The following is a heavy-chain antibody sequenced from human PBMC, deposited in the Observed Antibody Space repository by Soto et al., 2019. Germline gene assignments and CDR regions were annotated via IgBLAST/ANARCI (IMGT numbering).Heavy chain of an antibody. V-gene: IGHV1-18*01. Sequence: QVQLVQSGAEVKKPGASVKVSCKASGYTFTNFGISWVRQAPGQGLEWMGWISAYNGNTNYAQNFQGRVSMTTYTSTRTSFLVLRSLRSADTPVYYFSRGGTPIDYWGQGTLVTVSS. CDR2: ISAYNGNT. D-gene: IGHD3-16*01. CDR1: GYTFTNFG. CDR3: SRGGTPIDY. J-gene: IGHJ4*02.